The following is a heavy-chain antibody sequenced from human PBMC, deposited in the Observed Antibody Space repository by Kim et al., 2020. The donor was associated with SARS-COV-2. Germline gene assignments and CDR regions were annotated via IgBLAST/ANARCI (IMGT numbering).Heavy chain of an antibody. CDR1: GASISSSSYF. CDR2: VYYIGTT. J-gene: IGHJ4*02. CDR3: ARRFRSWSFDY. Sequence: SETLSLTCSVSGASISSSSYFWDWIRQPPGKGLEWIGSVYYIGTTNYNPSFESRVTISVDTSKSQFSLTLSSVTATDTAVYYCARRFRSWSFDYWGQGNLVTVSS. V-gene: IGHV4-39*01. D-gene: IGHD6-13*01.